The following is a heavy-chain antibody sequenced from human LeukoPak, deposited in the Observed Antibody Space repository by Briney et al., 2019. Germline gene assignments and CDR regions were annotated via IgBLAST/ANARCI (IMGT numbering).Heavy chain of an antibody. D-gene: IGHD5-24*01. V-gene: IGHV4-34*01. CDR2: INHSGST. J-gene: IGHJ4*02. Sequence: SETLSLTCVVYGGSFSGYYWSWIRQPPGKGLEWIGEINHSGSTNYNPSLKSRVIISVDTSKNQFSLKLTSATAADTAVYYCARSRLHPIIFDYWGQGTLVTVSS. CDR3: ARSRLHPIIFDY. CDR1: GGSFSGYY.